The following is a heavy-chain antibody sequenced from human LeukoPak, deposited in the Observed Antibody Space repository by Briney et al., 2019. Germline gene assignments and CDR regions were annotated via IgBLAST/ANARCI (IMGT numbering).Heavy chain of an antibody. J-gene: IGHJ3*02. CDR2: IYYSGST. CDR3: ARGFLYYDFWSAPAFDI. CDR1: GGSISSGDYY. D-gene: IGHD3-3*01. Sequence: PSQTLSLTCTVSGGSISSGDYYWSWIRQPPGEGLEWIGYIYYSGSTYYNPSLKSRVTISVDTSKNQFSLKLSSVTAADTAVYYCARGFLYYDFWSAPAFDIWGQGTMVTVSS. V-gene: IGHV4-30-4*08.